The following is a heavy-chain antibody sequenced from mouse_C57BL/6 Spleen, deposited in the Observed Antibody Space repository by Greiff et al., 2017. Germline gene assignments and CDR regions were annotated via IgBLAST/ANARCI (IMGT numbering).Heavy chain of an antibody. D-gene: IGHD2-3*01. CDR3: ARDDGRGY. Sequence: EVKLEESGGDLVKPGGSLKLSCAASGFTFSSYGMSWVRQTPDKRLEWVATISSGGSYTYYPDSVKGRFTISRDNAKKTLYLQMSSLKSEDTAMYYCARDDGRGYWGQGTTLTVSS. CDR1: GFTFSSYG. V-gene: IGHV5-6*02. CDR2: ISSGGSYT. J-gene: IGHJ2*01.